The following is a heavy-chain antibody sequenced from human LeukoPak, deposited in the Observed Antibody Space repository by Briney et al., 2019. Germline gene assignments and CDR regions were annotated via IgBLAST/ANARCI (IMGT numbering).Heavy chain of an antibody. CDR2: IYYSGRT. Sequence: TSETLSLTCTVSAGSISSSNYYWGWIRQPPGKGLEWIGSIYYSGRTYYNPSLKSRVTISVDTSKKQFSLKLSSVTAADTAVYYCARGRPDGSGSYYKFDPWGQGTLVTVS. V-gene: IGHV4-39*01. D-gene: IGHD3-10*01. CDR1: AGSISSSNYY. J-gene: IGHJ5*02. CDR3: ARGRPDGSGSYYKFDP.